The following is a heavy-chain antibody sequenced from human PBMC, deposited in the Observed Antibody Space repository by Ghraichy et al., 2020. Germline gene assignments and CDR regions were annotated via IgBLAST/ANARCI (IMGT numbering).Heavy chain of an antibody. J-gene: IGHJ5*02. Sequence: TLSLTCSVSGGSISSSNYYWGWIRRPPGKGLEWIGSIDYSGSTYYNPSLESRVTISVDTSTNQFSLKLSSVTVADTAVYYCARHVAGPAATSGSYYSGWFDPWGQGTLVTVSS. D-gene: IGHD3-10*01. CDR3: ARHVAGPAATSGSYYSGWFDP. V-gene: IGHV4-39*01. CDR2: IDYSGST. CDR1: GGSISSSNYY.